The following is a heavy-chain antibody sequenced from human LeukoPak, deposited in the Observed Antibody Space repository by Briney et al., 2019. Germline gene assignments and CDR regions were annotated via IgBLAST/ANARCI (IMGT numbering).Heavy chain of an antibody. D-gene: IGHD5-12*01. V-gene: IGHV4-30-2*01. CDR1: GGSISSGGYS. Sequence: SQTLSLTCAVSGGSISSGGYSWSWIRQPPGKGLEWIGYIYHSGSTYYNPSLKSRVTISVGRSKNQFSLKLSSVTAADTAVYYCARVTSDSGWYLDYWGQGTLVTVSS. J-gene: IGHJ4*02. CDR2: IYHSGST. CDR3: ARVTSDSGWYLDY.